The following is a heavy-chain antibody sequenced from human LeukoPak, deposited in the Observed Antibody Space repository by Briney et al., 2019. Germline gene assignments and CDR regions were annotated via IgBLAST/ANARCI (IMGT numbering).Heavy chain of an antibody. J-gene: IGHJ4*02. V-gene: IGHV3-7*01. Sequence: GGSLRLSCAASGFTFSSYWTSWVRQAPGKGLEWVANIKQDGSEKYYVDSVKGRFTISRDNAKNSLYLQMNSLRAEDTAVYYCTSTLGYWGQGTPVTVSS. CDR2: IKQDGSEK. CDR3: TSTLGY. CDR1: GFTFSSYW.